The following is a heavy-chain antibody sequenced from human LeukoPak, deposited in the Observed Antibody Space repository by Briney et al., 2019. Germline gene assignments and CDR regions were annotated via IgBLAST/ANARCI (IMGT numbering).Heavy chain of an antibody. CDR3: AGCMVRGVIITEYYYYYMDV. V-gene: IGHV1-69*05. CDR1: GGTFSSYA. Sequence: SVEVSCKASGGTFSSYAISWVRQAPGQGLEWMGGIIPIFGTANYAQKFQGRVTITTDESTSTAYMELSSLRSEDTAVYYCAGCMVRGVIITEYYYYYMDVWGKGTTVTVSS. CDR2: IIPIFGTA. D-gene: IGHD3-10*01. J-gene: IGHJ6*03.